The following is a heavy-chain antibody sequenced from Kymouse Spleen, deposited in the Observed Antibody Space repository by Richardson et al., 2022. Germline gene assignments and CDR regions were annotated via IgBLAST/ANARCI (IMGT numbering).Heavy chain of an antibody. Sequence: QVQLVESGGGVVQPGRSLRLSCAASGFTFSSYGMHWVRQAPGKGLEWVAVISYDGSNKYYADSVKGRFTISRDNSKNTLYLQMNSLRAEDTAVYYCAKDRDIVVVPAAMHYWGQGTLVTVSS. CDR3: AKDRDIVVVPAAMHY. J-gene: IGHJ4*02. V-gene: IGHV3-30*18. CDR2: ISYDGSNK. D-gene: IGHD2-2*02. CDR1: GFTFSSYG.